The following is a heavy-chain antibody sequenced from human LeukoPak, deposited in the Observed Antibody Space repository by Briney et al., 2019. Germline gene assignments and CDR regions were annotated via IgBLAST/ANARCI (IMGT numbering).Heavy chain of an antibody. CDR1: GGSFSGYY. V-gene: IGHV4-59*10. CDR3: ATQSGGWNFDY. CDR2: IYTSGST. J-gene: IGHJ4*02. Sequence: KPSETLSLTCAVYGGSFSGYYWSWIRQPAGKGLEWIGRIYTSGSTNYNPSLKSRVTMSVDTSKNQFSLKLSSVTAADTGVFYCATQSGGWNFDYWGQGTLVTVSS. D-gene: IGHD6-19*01.